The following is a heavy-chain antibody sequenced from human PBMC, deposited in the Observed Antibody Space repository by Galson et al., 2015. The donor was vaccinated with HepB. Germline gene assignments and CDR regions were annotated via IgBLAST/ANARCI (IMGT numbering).Heavy chain of an antibody. CDR3: AKATAMALWDGMDV. CDR2: ISWNSGSI. J-gene: IGHJ6*02. D-gene: IGHD5-18*01. V-gene: IGHV3-9*01. CDR1: GFTFDDYA. Sequence: SLRLSCAASGFTFDDYAMHWVRQAPGKGLEWVSGISWNSGSIGYADSVKGRFTISRDNAKNSLYLQMNSLRAEDTALYYCAKATAMALWDGMDVWGQGTTVTVSS.